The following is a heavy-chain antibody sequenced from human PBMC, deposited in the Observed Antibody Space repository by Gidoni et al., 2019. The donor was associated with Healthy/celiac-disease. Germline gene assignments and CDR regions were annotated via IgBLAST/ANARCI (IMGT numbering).Heavy chain of an antibody. J-gene: IGHJ6*02. CDR1: GGSISSYY. Sequence: QVQLQESGPGLVKPSEPLSLTCTVSGGSISSYYWSWIRQPTGKGLEWIGYIYYSGSTNYNPSLKSRVTISVDTSKNQFSLKLSSVTAADTAVYYCARDWGGDRYYYYGMDVWGQGTTVTVSS. D-gene: IGHD2-21*01. V-gene: IGHV4-59*01. CDR2: IYYSGST. CDR3: ARDWGGDRYYYYGMDV.